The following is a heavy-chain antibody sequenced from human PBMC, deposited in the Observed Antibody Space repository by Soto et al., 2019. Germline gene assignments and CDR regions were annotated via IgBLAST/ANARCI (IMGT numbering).Heavy chain of an antibody. D-gene: IGHD3-22*01. CDR2: ISWNSGSI. V-gene: IGHV3-9*01. CDR3: AKAYYYDSTPEAFDI. CDR1: GFTFDDYA. J-gene: IGHJ3*02. Sequence: GGSLRLSCAASGFTFDDYAMHWVRQAPGKGLEWVSGISWNSGSIGYADSVKGRFTISRDNAKNSLYLQMNSLRAEDTALYYCAKAYYYDSTPEAFDIWGQGTMVT.